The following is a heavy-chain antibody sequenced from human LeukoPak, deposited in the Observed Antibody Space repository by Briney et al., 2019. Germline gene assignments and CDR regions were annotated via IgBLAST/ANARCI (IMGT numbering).Heavy chain of an antibody. Sequence: PSETLSLTCTVSGGSISSYYWSWIRQPPGKGLEWIGYIYYIGSTNYNPSLMIRVTISLDTSKNQFSLKLSSVTAADTAVYYCARHLSPNSQNYRDTSGWLFDYWGQGPLVTVSS. CDR3: ARHLSPNSQNYRDTSGWLFDY. CDR1: GGSISSYY. J-gene: IGHJ4*02. V-gene: IGHV4-59*08. CDR2: IYYIGST. D-gene: IGHD3-22*01.